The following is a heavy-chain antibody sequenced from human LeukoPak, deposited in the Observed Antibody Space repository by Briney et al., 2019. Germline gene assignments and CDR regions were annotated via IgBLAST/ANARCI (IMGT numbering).Heavy chain of an antibody. CDR3: AKVQLSLYWYFDL. J-gene: IGHJ2*01. CDR1: GFTFSSYV. D-gene: IGHD1-1*01. Sequence: GGSLRLSCAASGFTFSSYVMSWVRQAPGKGLQWVSTISGSGGSTYYADSVKGRFTISRDNSKNTLYLQMNSLRAEDTAVFYCAKVQLSLYWYFDLWGRGTLVTVSS. CDR2: ISGSGGST. V-gene: IGHV3-23*01.